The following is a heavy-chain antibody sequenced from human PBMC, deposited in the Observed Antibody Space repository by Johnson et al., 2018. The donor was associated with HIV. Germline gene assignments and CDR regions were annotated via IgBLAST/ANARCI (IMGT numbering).Heavy chain of an antibody. V-gene: IGHV3-30*04. Sequence: VQLVESGGGLVQPGGSLRLSCAASGFTFSSYAMHWVRQAPGKGLEWVAVISYDGSNKYYADSVKGRFTISRDNSKTTLYLQMNSLRAEDTAVYYCAREPRIAAFRDAFDIWGQGTMVTVSS. D-gene: IGHD6-6*01. J-gene: IGHJ3*02. CDR1: GFTFSSYA. CDR2: ISYDGSNK. CDR3: AREPRIAAFRDAFDI.